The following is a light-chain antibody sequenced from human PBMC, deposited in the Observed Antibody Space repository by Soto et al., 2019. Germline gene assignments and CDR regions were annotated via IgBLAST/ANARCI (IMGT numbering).Light chain of an antibody. CDR2: DAS. CDR1: QDISNY. V-gene: IGKV1-33*01. CDR3: QQFDNLPLT. Sequence: DIQMTQSPSSLSASVGDRVTITCQASQDISNYLNWYQQKPGKAPKILIYDASVLEAGVPSRFSGGGSGTDFTLTISSLQAEDVATSSCQQFDNLPLTFGGGTKVEIK. J-gene: IGKJ4*01.